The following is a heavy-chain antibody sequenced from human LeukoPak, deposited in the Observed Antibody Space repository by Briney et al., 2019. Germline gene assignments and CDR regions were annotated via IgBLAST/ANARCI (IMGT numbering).Heavy chain of an antibody. D-gene: IGHD1-1*01. Sequence: PGGSLRLSCAASGFTFSDYYMSWIRQAPGKGLEWVSYISSSGSTIYYADSVKGRFAISRDNAKNSLYLQMNRLRAEDTAVYYCARAPNWNDVYLSWFDPWGQGTLVTVSS. CDR1: GFTFSDYY. CDR2: ISSSGSTI. V-gene: IGHV3-11*04. J-gene: IGHJ5*02. CDR3: ARAPNWNDVYLSWFDP.